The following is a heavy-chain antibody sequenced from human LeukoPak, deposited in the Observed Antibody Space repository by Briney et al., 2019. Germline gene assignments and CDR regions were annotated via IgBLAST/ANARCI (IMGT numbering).Heavy chain of an antibody. V-gene: IGHV3-33*01. J-gene: IGHJ4*02. CDR1: GFTFNHYG. CDR2: IWSDGTNT. D-gene: IGHD4-11*01. Sequence: PGGSLRLSCGATGFTFNHYGMHWVRQAPGKGLEWVAVIWSDGTNTYCADSVKGRFTISRVDYENTVYLQMNSLRPEDSGVYYCARDAQRGFDYSNSLKYWGQGTPVTVST. CDR3: ARDAQRGFDYSNSLKY.